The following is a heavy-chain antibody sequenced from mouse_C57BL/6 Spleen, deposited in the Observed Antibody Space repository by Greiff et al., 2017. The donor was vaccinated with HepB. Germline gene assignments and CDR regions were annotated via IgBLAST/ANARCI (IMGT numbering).Heavy chain of an antibody. J-gene: IGHJ3*01. V-gene: IGHV5-12*01. D-gene: IGHD2-5*01. CDR1: GFTFSDYY. Sequence: EVKLVESGGGLVQPGGSLKLSCAASGFTFSDYYMYWVRQTPEKRLEWVAYISNGGGSTYYPDTVKGRFTISRDNAKNTLYLQMSRLKSEDTAMYYCARQGDYSNFFAYWGQGTLVTVSA. CDR2: ISNGGGST. CDR3: ARQGDYSNFFAY.